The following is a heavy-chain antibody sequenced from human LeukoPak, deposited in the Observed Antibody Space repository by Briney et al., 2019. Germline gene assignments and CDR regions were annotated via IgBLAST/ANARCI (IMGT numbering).Heavy chain of an antibody. J-gene: IGHJ4*02. V-gene: IGHV3-21*01. CDR2: ISSSSSYI. Sequence: GGSLRLSCAASGFTFSSYSMNWVRQAPGKGLEWVSSISSSSSYIYYADSVKGRFTISRDNSKNTLYLQMNSLRAEDTAVYYCARLQWLQTGRDFLDYWGQGTLVTVSS. D-gene: IGHD6-19*01. CDR1: GFTFSSYS. CDR3: ARLQWLQTGRDFLDY.